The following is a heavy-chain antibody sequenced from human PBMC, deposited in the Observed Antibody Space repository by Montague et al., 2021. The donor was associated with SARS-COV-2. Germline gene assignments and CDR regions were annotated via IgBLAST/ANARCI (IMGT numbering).Heavy chain of an antibody. Sequence: SETLSLTCSVSGDSISRYYWSWIRQSDGKGLEWIGRIHTGGYVNYNPALQSRVSMSVDTSKSQVSLNVTSVTAADTAVYYCARAIWHLDVWGRGILVTVSS. CDR1: GDSISRYY. V-gene: IGHV4-4*07. J-gene: IGHJ2*01. CDR3: ARAIWHLDV. CDR2: IHTGGYV.